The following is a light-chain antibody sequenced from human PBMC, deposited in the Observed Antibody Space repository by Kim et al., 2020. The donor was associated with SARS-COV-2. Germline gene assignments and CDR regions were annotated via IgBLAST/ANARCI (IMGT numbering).Light chain of an antibody. V-gene: IGLV1-36*01. Sequence: QSVLTHAPAVAEAPRQRVTMSCSGSDSNIGNNAVNWYQQVPGKAPKLLIYYDDLLPSGVSERFSGSKSGTSASLAISGLQSEDEADYYCAVWDDSLNGYVFGTGTKVTVL. CDR1: DSNIGNNA. J-gene: IGLJ1*01. CDR3: AVWDDSLNGYV. CDR2: YDD.